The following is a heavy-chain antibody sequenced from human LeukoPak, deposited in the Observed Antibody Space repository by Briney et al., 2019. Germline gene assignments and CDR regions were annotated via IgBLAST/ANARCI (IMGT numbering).Heavy chain of an antibody. D-gene: IGHD3-9*01. CDR1: GFTFSSYS. CDR2: INSSSSYI. V-gene: IGHV3-21*01. J-gene: IGHJ3*02. Sequence: GGSLRLSCAASGFTFSSYSMNWVRQAPGKGLEWVSSINSSSSYIYYADSVKGRFTISRDNAKNSLYLQMNSLRAEDTAVYYCARDGILTGYYMDAFDIWGQGTMVTVSS. CDR3: ARDGILTGYYMDAFDI.